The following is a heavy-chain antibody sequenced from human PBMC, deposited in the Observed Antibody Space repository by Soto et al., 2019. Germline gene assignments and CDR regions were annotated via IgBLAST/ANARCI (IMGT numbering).Heavy chain of an antibody. V-gene: IGHV3-23*01. CDR2: ISTSGGRP. Sequence: VQLLESGGGLVQPGRSLRLSCTASGIAFSNYAMSWVRQAPRKGLEWVSTISTSGGRPYYADSVKGRFTISRDNSKNTLYLQMNSLRAEDTAVYYCAKDPDRYDYVWGTYRYIDHWGQGTRVTVSS. D-gene: IGHD3-16*02. CDR3: AKDPDRYDYVWGTYRYIDH. J-gene: IGHJ4*02. CDR1: GIAFSNYA.